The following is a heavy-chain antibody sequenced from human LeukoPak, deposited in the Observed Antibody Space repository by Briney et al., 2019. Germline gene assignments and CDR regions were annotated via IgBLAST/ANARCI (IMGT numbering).Heavy chain of an antibody. J-gene: IGHJ4*02. CDR3: ARSPSRDIVVVPARGGFDY. CDR2: INHSGST. Sequence: SETLSLTCAVYGGSFSGYYWSWIRQPPGKGLEWIGEINHSGSTNYNPSLKSRVTISVDTSKNQFSLKLSSVTAADTAVYYCARSPSRDIVVVPARGGFDYWGQGTLVTVSS. CDR1: GGSFSGYY. V-gene: IGHV4-34*01. D-gene: IGHD2-2*01.